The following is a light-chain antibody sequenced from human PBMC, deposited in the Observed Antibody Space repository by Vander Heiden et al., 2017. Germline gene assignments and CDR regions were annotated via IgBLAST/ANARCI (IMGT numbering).Light chain of an antibody. CDR1: QDIDDY. J-gene: IGKJ1*01. CDR3: QQNDNCIPRT. Sequence: DIQMTQSPSSLSASVGDRVTITCRASQDIDDYLNWYQQKPGKAPHLLIYAASNMRSGIPSRFSGSRYGTVFTLTINSRQPEDFAAYYCQQNDNCIPRTFGEGTKVEIK. V-gene: IGKV1-39*01. CDR2: AAS.